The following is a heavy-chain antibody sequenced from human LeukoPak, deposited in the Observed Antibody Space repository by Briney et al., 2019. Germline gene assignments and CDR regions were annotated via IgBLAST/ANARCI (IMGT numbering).Heavy chain of an antibody. CDR1: GGTFSSYA. D-gene: IGHD2-2*01. CDR2: IIPIFGTA. J-gene: IGHJ4*02. CDR3: ARGDIVVVPAAYSNLDY. V-gene: IGHV1-69*13. Sequence: SVKVSCKASGGTFSSYAISWVRQAPGQGLEWMGGIIPIFGTANYAQKFQGRVTITADESTSTAYMELSSLRSEDTAVYYCARGDIVVVPAAYSNLDYWGQGTLVTVSS.